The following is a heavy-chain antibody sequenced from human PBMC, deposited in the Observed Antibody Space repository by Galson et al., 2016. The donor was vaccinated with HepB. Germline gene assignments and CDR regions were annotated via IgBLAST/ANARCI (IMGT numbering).Heavy chain of an antibody. CDR3: AKDRLSGHGDYSWGIFDI. V-gene: IGHV3-23*01. Sequence: SLRLSCAGSVLSLSPYAMRWGRQAPGKGLEWVSGISASGGSKTYADSVRGRFIISRDNSNNKLFLRMNSLTTEDTAIYFCAKDRLSGHGDYSWGIFDIWGRGTEVTVSS. D-gene: IGHD4-17*01. CDR1: VLSLSPYA. CDR2: ISASGGSK. J-gene: IGHJ3*02.